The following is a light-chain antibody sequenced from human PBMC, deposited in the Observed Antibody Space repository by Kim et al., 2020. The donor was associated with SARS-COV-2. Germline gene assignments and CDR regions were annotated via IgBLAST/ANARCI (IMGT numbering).Light chain of an antibody. CDR1: QSLLYSSSNKNY. Sequence: ATINCKSSQSLLYSSSNKNYLAWYQHKPGQPPKLLIYWASTRESGVPDRFSGSGSGTDFTLTISSLQAEDVAVYFCQQYYSTPPYTFGQGTKLEIK. J-gene: IGKJ2*01. V-gene: IGKV4-1*01. CDR3: QQYYSTPPYT. CDR2: WAS.